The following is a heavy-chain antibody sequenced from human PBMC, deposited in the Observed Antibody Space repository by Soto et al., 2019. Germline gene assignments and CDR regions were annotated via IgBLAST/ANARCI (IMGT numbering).Heavy chain of an antibody. V-gene: IGHV5-51*01. J-gene: IGHJ6*02. CDR2: IYPGDSDT. CDR3: ARRLKDFWSGYYDDGMDV. D-gene: IGHD3-3*01. CDR1: GYSFTSYW. Sequence: PGESLKISCKGSGYSFTSYWIGWVRQMPGKGLEWMGIIYPGDSDTRYSPSFQGQVTISADKSISTAYLQWSSLKASDTAMYYCARRLKDFWSGYYDDGMDVWGQGTTVTVSS.